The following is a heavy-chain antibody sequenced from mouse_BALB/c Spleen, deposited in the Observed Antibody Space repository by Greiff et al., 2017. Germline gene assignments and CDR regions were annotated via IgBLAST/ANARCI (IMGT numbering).Heavy chain of an antibody. J-gene: IGHJ4*01. Sequence: QVQLQQSGAELVRPGTSVKVSCKASGYAFTNYLIEWVKQRPGQGLEWIGVINPGSGGTNYNQKFKGKATLTVDKSSSTVHMELLSLTSEDTAVYYCGRSYAMDYWGQGTSVTVSS. CDR3: GRSYAMDY. CDR2: INPGSGGT. V-gene: IGHV1-54*01. CDR1: GYAFTNYL.